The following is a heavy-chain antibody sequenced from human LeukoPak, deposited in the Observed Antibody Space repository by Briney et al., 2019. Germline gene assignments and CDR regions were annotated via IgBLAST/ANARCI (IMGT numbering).Heavy chain of an antibody. J-gene: IGHJ4*02. V-gene: IGHV3-21*01. CDR2: ISSSSSYI. CDR3: TRAVAAVDFSPGY. Sequence: PGGSLRLSCVASGFTFSSYSMNWVRQAPGKGLEWVSCISSSSSYIYYADSVKGRFTISRDNAKNSVYLQMNSLRAEDTAVYYCTRAVAAVDFSPGYWGQGTLVTVSS. D-gene: IGHD3/OR15-3a*01. CDR1: GFTFSSYS.